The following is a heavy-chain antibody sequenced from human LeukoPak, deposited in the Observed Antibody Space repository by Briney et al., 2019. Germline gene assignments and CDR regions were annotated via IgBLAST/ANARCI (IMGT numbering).Heavy chain of an antibody. V-gene: IGHV4-39*07. CDR2: IYYSGST. Sequence: PSETLSLTCTVSGGSISSSSYYWGWIRQPPGKGLEWIGSIYYSGSTYYNPSLKSRVTISVGRSKNQFSLKLSSVTAADTAVYFCARGQIGELFDYWGQGTLVTVSS. CDR3: ARGQIGELFDY. CDR1: GGSISSSSYY. J-gene: IGHJ4*02. D-gene: IGHD3-10*01.